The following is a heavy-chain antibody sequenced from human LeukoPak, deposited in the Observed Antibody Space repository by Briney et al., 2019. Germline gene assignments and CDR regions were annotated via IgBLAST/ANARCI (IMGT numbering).Heavy chain of an antibody. CDR1: GFTFSSYG. CDR2: IRYDGSNK. V-gene: IGHV3-30*02. D-gene: IGHD1-26*01. J-gene: IGHJ4*02. Sequence: GGSLRLSCAASGFTFSSYGMHWVRQAPGKGLEWVAFIRYDGSNKYYADSVKGRFTISRDNSKNTLYLQMNSLRAEDTAVYYCAICTGSYSEFFFDYWGQGTLVTVSS. CDR3: AICTGSYSEFFFDY.